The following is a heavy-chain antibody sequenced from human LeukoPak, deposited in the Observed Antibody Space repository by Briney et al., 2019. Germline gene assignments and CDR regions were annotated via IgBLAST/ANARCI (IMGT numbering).Heavy chain of an antibody. CDR3: ARDRHYGSGSYYFDY. CDR2: INPNSGGT. CDR1: GYTFTGYY. D-gene: IGHD3-10*01. Sequence: ASVKVPCKTSGYTFTGYYMHWVRQAPGQGLEWMGRINPNSGGTNYAQKFQGWVTMTRDTSISTAYMELNRLRSDDTAVYYCARDRHYGSGSYYFDYWGQGTLVTVSS. V-gene: IGHV1-2*04. J-gene: IGHJ4*02.